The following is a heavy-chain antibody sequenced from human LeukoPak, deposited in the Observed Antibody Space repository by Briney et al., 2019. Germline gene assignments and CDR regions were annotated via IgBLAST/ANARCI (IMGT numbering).Heavy chain of an antibody. CDR1: GFTFSNAW. Sequence: GSLRLSCAASGFTFSNAWMSWVRQAPGKGLEWVGRIKSKTDGGTTDYAAPVKGRFTISRDDSKNTLYLQMNSLKTEDTAVYYCTTLTSITMVRGVIRGAFDIWGQGTMVTVSS. D-gene: IGHD3-10*01. V-gene: IGHV3-15*01. J-gene: IGHJ3*02. CDR2: IKSKTDGGTT. CDR3: TTLTSITMVRGVIRGAFDI.